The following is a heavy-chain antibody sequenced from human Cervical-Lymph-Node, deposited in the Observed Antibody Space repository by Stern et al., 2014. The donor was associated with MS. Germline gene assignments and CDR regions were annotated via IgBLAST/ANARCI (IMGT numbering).Heavy chain of an antibody. J-gene: IGHJ4*02. CDR3: ARHGVVTTVTYFDF. CDR1: GGTFSNYA. Sequence: QVQLVQSGAEVKKPGSSVKVSCKASGGTFSNYAISWVRQAPGQGLEWMGGIIPILGATNSAQKFQGRVTITADESTSTAYMELSSLRSEDTAVYYCARHGVVTTVTYFDFWGQETLVTVSS. V-gene: IGHV1-69*01. CDR2: IIPILGAT. D-gene: IGHD4-11*01.